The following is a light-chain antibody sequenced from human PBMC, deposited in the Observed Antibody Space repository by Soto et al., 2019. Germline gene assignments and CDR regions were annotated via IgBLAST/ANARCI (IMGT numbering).Light chain of an antibody. J-gene: IGKJ5*01. CDR1: QSVSSTR. V-gene: IGKV3-20*01. Sequence: EIVLTQSPGTLSLSPGERATLSCRASQSVSSTRLAWYQQKPGQAPRLLIYGASTRANGIADRFSGSGSGTDFTLTISRLEPEDFAVYFCRQRGDSITFGQGTRLDI. CDR3: RQRGDSIT. CDR2: GAS.